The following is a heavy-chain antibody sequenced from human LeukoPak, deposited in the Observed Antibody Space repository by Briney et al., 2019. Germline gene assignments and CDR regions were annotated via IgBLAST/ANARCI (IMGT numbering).Heavy chain of an antibody. D-gene: IGHD5-12*01. CDR2: LSGSGATT. CDR1: GFTFSTYA. Sequence: GGSPRLSCAASGFTFSTYALNWVRQAPGKGLEWVSALSGSGATTYYADSVKGRFTISRDNSKNTLYLQMNSLRAEDTAVYYCAKNGPGGYSKFDYWGQGTLVTVSS. V-gene: IGHV3-23*01. CDR3: AKNGPGGYSKFDY. J-gene: IGHJ4*02.